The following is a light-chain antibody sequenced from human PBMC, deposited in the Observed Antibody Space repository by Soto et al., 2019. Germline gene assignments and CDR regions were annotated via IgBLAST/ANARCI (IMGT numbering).Light chain of an antibody. CDR2: PTS. V-gene: IGKV3-11*01. CDR3: QQRHSCPRT. CDR1: QYINTS. J-gene: IGKJ1*01. Sequence: EILLTQSPSILSSFPGGRVTLSCRVSQYINTSLAWYQHRPGQAPRLLIYPTSILPTGIPARFSASGSGTDFTLTISDVQPEDFAIYYCQQRHSCPRTFGQGTKVDIK.